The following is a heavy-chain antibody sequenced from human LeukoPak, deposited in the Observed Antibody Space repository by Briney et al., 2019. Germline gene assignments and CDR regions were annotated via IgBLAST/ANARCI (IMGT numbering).Heavy chain of an antibody. D-gene: IGHD1-26*01. CDR2: IYYSGST. Sequence: PSETLSLTCTVSGGSISSSSYYWGWIRQPPGKGLEWIGSIYYSGSTYYNPSLKSRDTISVDTSKNQFSLKLSSVTAADTAVYYCARHHGSYHDYWGQGTLVTVSS. J-gene: IGHJ4*02. CDR1: GGSISSSSYY. CDR3: ARHHGSYHDY. V-gene: IGHV4-39*01.